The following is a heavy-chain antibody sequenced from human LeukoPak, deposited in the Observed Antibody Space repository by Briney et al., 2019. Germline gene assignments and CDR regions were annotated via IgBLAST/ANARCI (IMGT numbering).Heavy chain of an antibody. CDR3: AGDDRQQLVFDY. CDR2: IYSGGST. Sequence: GRSLRLSCAASGFTVSSNYMSWVRQAPGKGLEWVSVIYSGGSTYYADSVKGRFTISRDNSKNTLYLQMNSLRAEDTAVYYCAGDDRQQLVFDYWGQGTLVTVSS. CDR1: GFTVSSNY. D-gene: IGHD6-13*01. V-gene: IGHV3-66*01. J-gene: IGHJ4*02.